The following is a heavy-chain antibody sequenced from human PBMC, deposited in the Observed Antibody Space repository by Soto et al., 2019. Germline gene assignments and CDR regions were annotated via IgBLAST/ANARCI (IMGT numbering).Heavy chain of an antibody. CDR1: GFTISNYG. V-gene: IGHV3-30-3*01. Sequence: GGSLRLSCAASGFTISNYGMHWVRQAPGKGLEWVAVISYDGTITYYADSVKGRFTISRDNSKNTLYLQMNSLRTEDTAVYYCATTRVGPCSSSICFSGIFDGMDVWGQGTTVTVSS. CDR3: ATTRVGPCSSSICFSGIFDGMDV. CDR2: ISYDGTIT. D-gene: IGHD2-2*01. J-gene: IGHJ6*02.